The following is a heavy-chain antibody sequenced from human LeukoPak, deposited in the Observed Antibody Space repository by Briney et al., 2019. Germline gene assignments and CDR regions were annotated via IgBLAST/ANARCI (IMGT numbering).Heavy chain of an antibody. Sequence: GGSLRLSCAASGFTFSSYGMHWVRQAPGKGLEWVAFIRYDGSNKYYADSVKGRFTISRDNSKNTLYLQMNSLRAEDTAVYYCAKDQGIFGVVINPIDYWGQGTLVTVSS. CDR2: IRYDGSNK. V-gene: IGHV3-30*02. D-gene: IGHD3-3*01. J-gene: IGHJ4*02. CDR1: GFTFSSYG. CDR3: AKDQGIFGVVINPIDY.